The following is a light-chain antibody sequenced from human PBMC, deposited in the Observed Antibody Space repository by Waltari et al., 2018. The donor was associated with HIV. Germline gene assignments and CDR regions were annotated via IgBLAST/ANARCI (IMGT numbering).Light chain of an antibody. CDR1: RSPAGDSTY. V-gene: IGLV2-11*01. CDR2: DVS. J-gene: IGLJ1*01. Sequence: QSALPQPPPASGSPGQSLSISCPGPRSPAGDSTYLPWYRQNPGKVPKLMIYDVSKRPSGVPDRFSGSRSGNTASLTISGLQAEDEADYFCCSYAGNYSYVFGSGSRVTVL. CDR3: CSYAGNYSYV.